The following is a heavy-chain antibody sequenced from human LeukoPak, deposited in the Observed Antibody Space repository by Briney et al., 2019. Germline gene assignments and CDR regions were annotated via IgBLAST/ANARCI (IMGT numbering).Heavy chain of an antibody. J-gene: IGHJ4*02. V-gene: IGHV3-30*02. CDR2: IRYDGSNK. CDR1: GFTFSSYG. D-gene: IGHD5-12*01. Sequence: GGSLRLSCAASGFTFSSYGMHWVRQAPGKGLEWVAFIRYDGSNKYYADSVTGLITIARDNSKNALYLQMNSLRAEDTAVYYCAKAGGGYDKDFDYWGQGTLVTVSS. CDR3: AKAGGGYDKDFDY.